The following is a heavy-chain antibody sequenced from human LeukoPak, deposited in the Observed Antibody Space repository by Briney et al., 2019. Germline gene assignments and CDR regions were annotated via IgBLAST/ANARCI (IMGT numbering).Heavy chain of an antibody. CDR1: RYTFTSYY. D-gene: IGHD3-22*01. CDR3: ARGNFYDNRGYSPELRY. Sequence: ASVQVSCKTSRYTFTSYYIYWLRQAPGQRFEWMGWSDPKSGATKYEHFQGRVTMTRDTSISTAYMELSRLTSDDTAVYYCARGNFYDNRGYSPELRYWGQGTLVTVSS. CDR2: SDPKSGAT. V-gene: IGHV1-2*02. J-gene: IGHJ4*02.